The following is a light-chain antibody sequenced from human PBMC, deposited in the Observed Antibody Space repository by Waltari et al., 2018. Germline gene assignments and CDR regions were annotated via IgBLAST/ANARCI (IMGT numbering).Light chain of an antibody. Sequence: NFMLTQPHSVSESPGKTITISCTRSSGSIGSGYVQWYQPRPGSAPTTMIYEDKKRPSGVPDRFSGSIDSSSNSASLTISGLKTEDEADYYCQSFDSTNPWVFGVGTKLTVL. CDR3: QSFDSTNPWV. CDR2: EDK. J-gene: IGLJ3*02. V-gene: IGLV6-57*03. CDR1: SGSIGSGY.